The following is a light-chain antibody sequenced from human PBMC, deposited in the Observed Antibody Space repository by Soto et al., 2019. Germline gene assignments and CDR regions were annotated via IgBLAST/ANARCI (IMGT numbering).Light chain of an antibody. J-gene: IGKJ2*01. CDR1: QSISSY. V-gene: IGKV1-39*01. CDR3: QQSYSSPPA. Sequence: DIQMTQSPPSLSASVGDRVTITCRASQSISSYSNWYQQKPGKAPNLLIYAASRLHSRVPSIFIGSASGTHLTLAISSLQPEDFATDSCQQSYSSPPAFGQGTKLEIK. CDR2: AAS.